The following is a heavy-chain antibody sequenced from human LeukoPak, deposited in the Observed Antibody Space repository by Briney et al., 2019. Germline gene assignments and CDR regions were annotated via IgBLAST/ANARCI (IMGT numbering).Heavy chain of an antibody. CDR2: ISGSGGST. V-gene: IGHV3-23*01. D-gene: IGHD3-3*01. Sequence: GGSLRLSCAASGFTFSSYAMSWVRQAPGKGLEWVSAISGSGGSTYYADSVKGRFTISRDNSKNTLYLQMNSLRAEDTAVYYCARDSSLRFSGYYMDVWGKGTTVTVS. CDR1: GFTFSSYA. CDR3: ARDSSLRFSGYYMDV. J-gene: IGHJ6*03.